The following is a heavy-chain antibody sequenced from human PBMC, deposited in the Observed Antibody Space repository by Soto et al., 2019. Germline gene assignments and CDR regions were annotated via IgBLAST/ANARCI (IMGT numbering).Heavy chain of an antibody. V-gene: IGHV1-18*01. CDR3: ARSGNGYDFSPLDY. D-gene: IGHD5-12*01. CDR1: GYSFTSYG. CDR2: ISTHNGNT. J-gene: IGHJ4*02. Sequence: QVQLVQSGAELGKPGASVKVSCKASGYSFTSYGFTGVRRAPGQGLEWMGWISTHNGNTNYAQKLQGRVTLTTDTSTSTAYMEIESLTSDDTAMYYCARSGNGYDFSPLDYWGQGTLVTVSS.